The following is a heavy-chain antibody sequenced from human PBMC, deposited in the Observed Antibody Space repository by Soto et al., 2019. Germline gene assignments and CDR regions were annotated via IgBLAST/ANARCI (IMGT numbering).Heavy chain of an antibody. CDR1: GFTFTRYS. CDR3: ARESEDLTSNFDY. V-gene: IGHV3-21*06. Sequence: GGSLRLSCAASGFTFTRYSMNWVRQAPGKGLEWVSSISSTTNYIYYGDSMKGRFTISRDNAKNSLYLEMNSLRAEDTAVYYCARESEDLTSNFDYWGQGTLVPVSS. J-gene: IGHJ4*02. CDR2: ISSTTNYI.